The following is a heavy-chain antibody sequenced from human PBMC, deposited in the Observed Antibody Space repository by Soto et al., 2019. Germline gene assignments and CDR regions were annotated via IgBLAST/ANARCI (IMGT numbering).Heavy chain of an antibody. CDR2: IFYIGTT. CDR1: GNSISTGAYY. D-gene: IGHD3-10*01. V-gene: IGHV4-31*03. J-gene: IGHJ4*02. CDR3: AREGRSAAPQAGFDF. Sequence: PSETLSLTCTASGNSISTGAYYWSWLRQHPVKGLEWIGHIFYIGTTHYSPCLESRVTISVDTSKNQFSLKLTSVTVADTAVYYCAREGRSAAPQAGFDFWGQGSLVTVSS.